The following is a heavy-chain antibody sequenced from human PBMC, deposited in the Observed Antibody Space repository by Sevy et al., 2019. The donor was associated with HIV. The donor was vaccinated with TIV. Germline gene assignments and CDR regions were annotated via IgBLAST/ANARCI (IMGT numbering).Heavy chain of an antibody. Sequence: SETLSLTCTVSGGSFSSGDSYWSWIRQHTGKGQEWIGYIYPSGNTYYKSSLKSRATISGDTSKNQFSLELSSVTAADTAVYYCARVGYDSSGYYPSTFDYWGQGSLVNVSS. CDR3: ARVGYDSSGYYPSTFDY. CDR1: GGSFSSGDSY. V-gene: IGHV4-31*03. CDR2: IYPSGNT. J-gene: IGHJ4*02. D-gene: IGHD3-22*01.